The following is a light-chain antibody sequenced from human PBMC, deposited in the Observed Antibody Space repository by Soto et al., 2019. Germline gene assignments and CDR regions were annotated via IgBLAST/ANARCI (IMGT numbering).Light chain of an antibody. Sequence: SYELTQPPSVSVSPGQTASITCSGDKLGDKYACCYQQKPGQSPVLVIYQDSKRPSGIPERFSGSNSGNTATLPISGTQVMDEAAYYGRGWNSSTGVVFGGGTQLTVL. CDR3: RGWNSSTGVV. CDR1: KLGDKY. J-gene: IGLJ2*01. V-gene: IGLV3-1*01. CDR2: QDS.